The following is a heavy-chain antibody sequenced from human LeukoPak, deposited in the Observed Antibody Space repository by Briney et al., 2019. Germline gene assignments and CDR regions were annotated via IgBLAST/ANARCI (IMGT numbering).Heavy chain of an antibody. Sequence: GGSLRLSCAASGFHFTTYWMGWVRQAPGKGLEWVANIKQDGSEKYYVDSVKGRFTISRDNAKNSLSLQMISLRAEDTAMYYCARGGIESSTWGTFDYYMDVWGKGATVTVSS. D-gene: IGHD7-27*01. J-gene: IGHJ6*03. CDR1: GFHFTTYW. V-gene: IGHV3-7*01. CDR2: IKQDGSEK. CDR3: ARGGIESSTWGTFDYYMDV.